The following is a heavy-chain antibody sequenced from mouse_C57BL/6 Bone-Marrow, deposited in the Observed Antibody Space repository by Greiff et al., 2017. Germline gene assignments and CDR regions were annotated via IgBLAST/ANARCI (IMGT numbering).Heavy chain of an antibody. CDR3: TRCYDYDDYAMDY. CDR2: MHPNGGSP. CDR1: GYTFTNYW. V-gene: IGHV1-64*01. J-gene: IGHJ4*01. D-gene: IGHD2-4*01. Sequence: QVQLQQPGAELVKPGASVKLSCKASGYTFTNYWMHWVKQRPGQGLEWIGMMHPNGGSPDYNEKFKSEATLSVDKSSRTACMVLSSLTSEDSADYYGTRCYDYDDYAMDYWGQGTSVTVSS.